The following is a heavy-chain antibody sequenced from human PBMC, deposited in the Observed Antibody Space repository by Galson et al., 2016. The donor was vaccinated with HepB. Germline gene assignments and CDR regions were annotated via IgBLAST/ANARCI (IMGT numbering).Heavy chain of an antibody. V-gene: IGHV3-11*01. J-gene: IGHJ4*02. D-gene: IGHD3-16*02. CDR2: ISSSGSNT. CDR1: GFSFSEYY. CDR3: ARNFGVFIVDDW. Sequence: SLRLSCAASGFSFSEYYMSWIRQAPGKGLEWVSYISSSGSNTYYADTVKGRSTISRDNAKKSLYLQMNTLRADDTAVYYCARNFGVFIVDDWWGQGTVVTVSS.